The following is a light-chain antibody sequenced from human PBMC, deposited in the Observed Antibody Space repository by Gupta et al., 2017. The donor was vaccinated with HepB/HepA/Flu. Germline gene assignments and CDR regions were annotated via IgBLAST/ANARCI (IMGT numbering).Light chain of an antibody. Sequence: QSALTQPASVSGSPGQSITISCTGTSSEIGSYNFVSWYQQHPGKSPKVMIYDVSKRPSGVSIRFSGSKSGNTASLTISGLQAEDDADYYCCSYATSVIWVFGGGTKLTVL. CDR3: CSYATSVIWV. CDR1: SSEIGSYNF. CDR2: DVS. J-gene: IGLJ3*02. V-gene: IGLV2-23*02.